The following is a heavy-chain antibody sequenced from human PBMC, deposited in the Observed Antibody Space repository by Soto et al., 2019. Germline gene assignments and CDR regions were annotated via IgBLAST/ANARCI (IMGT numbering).Heavy chain of an antibody. Sequence: ASVKVSCKASGFTFTSSAVQWVRQARGQRLEWIGWIVVGSGNTNYAQKFQERVTITRDMSTSTAYMELSSLRSEDTAVYYCAADKYYDSSGYYYVSDYWGQGTLVTVSS. V-gene: IGHV1-58*01. D-gene: IGHD3-22*01. CDR2: IVVGSGNT. J-gene: IGHJ4*02. CDR3: AADKYYDSSGYYYVSDY. CDR1: GFTFTSSA.